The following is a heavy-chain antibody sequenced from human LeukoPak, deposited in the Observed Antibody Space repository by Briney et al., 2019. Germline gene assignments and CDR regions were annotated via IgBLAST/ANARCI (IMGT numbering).Heavy chain of an antibody. J-gene: IGHJ4*02. CDR2: ISGSSTSI. V-gene: IGHV3-48*02. CDR1: GFTFSTYS. CDR3: ARGTKEGYSSSWFDY. Sequence: GRSLRLSCAASGFTFSTYSINWVRQAPGMGLEWVSYISGSSTSIYYADSGKGRFTISRDNAKNSLYLQMNSLRDEDTAVYYCARGTKEGYSSSWFDYWGQGTLVTVSS. D-gene: IGHD2-2*01.